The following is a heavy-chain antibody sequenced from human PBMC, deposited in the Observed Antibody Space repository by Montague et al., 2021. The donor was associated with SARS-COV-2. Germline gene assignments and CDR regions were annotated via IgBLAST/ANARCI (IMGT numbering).Heavy chain of an antibody. D-gene: IGHD4-17*01. CDR1: GGSFSGYY. Sequence: SETLSLTCAVYGGSFSGYYWSWIRQPPGKGLEWIEEINHSGSTNYNPSLKSRVTISVDTSKNQFSLKLSSVTAADTAVYYCARGRTVTTFYYYYYGMDVWGQGTTVTVSS. CDR2: INHSGST. J-gene: IGHJ6*02. CDR3: ARGRTVTTFYYYYYGMDV. V-gene: IGHV4-34*01.